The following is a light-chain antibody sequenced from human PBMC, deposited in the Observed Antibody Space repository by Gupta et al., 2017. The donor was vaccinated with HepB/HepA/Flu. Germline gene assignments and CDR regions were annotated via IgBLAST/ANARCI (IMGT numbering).Light chain of an antibody. J-gene: IGKJ1*01. Sequence: EIVLTLSPGTLSLSPGERATLSCRASQYVSSTYLAWYQQRPGQAPRLLIYSASNRATGIPDRFSGSGSGTDFTLTISRLEPEDFAVYYCHHYGSSSWTFGQGTEVEIK. CDR3: HHYGSSSWT. V-gene: IGKV3-20*01. CDR2: SAS. CDR1: QYVSSTY.